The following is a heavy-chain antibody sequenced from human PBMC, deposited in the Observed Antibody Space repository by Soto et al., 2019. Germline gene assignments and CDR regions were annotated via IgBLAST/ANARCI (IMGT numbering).Heavy chain of an antibody. CDR3: ARQVMITCGGVIAEYYYYYSMDV. CDR1: GYTFTSYG. J-gene: IGHJ6*02. V-gene: IGHV1-18*01. Sequence: QVQLVQSGAEVKKPGASVKVSCKASGYTFTSYGISWVRQAPGQGLEWMGWISAYNGNTNYAQKLQGRVTMTTDTSTSTAYMALRSPGPGQTAVYYCARQVMITCGGVIAEYYYYYSMDVWGQGTTVTVSS. CDR2: ISAYNGNT. D-gene: IGHD3-16*02.